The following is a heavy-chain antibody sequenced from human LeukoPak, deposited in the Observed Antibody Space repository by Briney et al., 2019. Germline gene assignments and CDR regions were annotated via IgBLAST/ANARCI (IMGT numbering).Heavy chain of an antibody. V-gene: IGHV1-18*01. Sequence: ASVKVSCKTSGYTFANYGITWVRQAPGQGLEWMGWISAYNGDTKYPQKLQGRVTMTTGTTTNTAYMELRSLRSDDAAVYYCARGDVRGWDYWGQGTLVTVSS. CDR3: ARGDVRGWDY. D-gene: IGHD6-19*01. J-gene: IGHJ4*02. CDR1: GYTFANYG. CDR2: ISAYNGDT.